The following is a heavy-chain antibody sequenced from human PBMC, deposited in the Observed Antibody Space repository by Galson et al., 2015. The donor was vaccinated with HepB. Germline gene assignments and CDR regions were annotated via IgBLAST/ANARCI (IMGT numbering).Heavy chain of an antibody. Sequence: SLRLSCAASGFTFSSYAMHWVRQAPGKGLEWVAVISHDETKKYYADSVKGRFTISRDNSKNTLYLQMNSLRAEDTAVYYCARAPRSCSGGNCYPLDYWGQGTLVTVSS. V-gene: IGHV3-30*04. CDR2: ISHDETKK. J-gene: IGHJ4*02. CDR3: ARAPRSCSGGNCYPLDY. CDR1: GFTFSSYA. D-gene: IGHD2-15*01.